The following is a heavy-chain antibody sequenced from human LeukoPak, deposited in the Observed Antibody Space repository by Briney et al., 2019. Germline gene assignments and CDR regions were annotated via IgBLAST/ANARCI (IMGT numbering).Heavy chain of an antibody. D-gene: IGHD2-15*01. J-gene: IGHJ4*02. CDR3: ARDKSDCRDDRCYSKRNDY. V-gene: IGHV1-2*02. Sequence: ASVKVSCKTSGYTFTDYYIHWVRQAPGQGLEWMGWINPKSGDTSYVKKFQGRVIMTRDTSISSVYMELNSLRSDDTAVYYCARDKSDCRDDRCYSKRNDYWGQGTLVTVSS. CDR2: INPKSGDT. CDR1: GYTFTDYY.